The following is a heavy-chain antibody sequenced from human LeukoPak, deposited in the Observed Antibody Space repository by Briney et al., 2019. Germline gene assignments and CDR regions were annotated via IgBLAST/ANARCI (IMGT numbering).Heavy chain of an antibody. CDR2: MYVSGTT. J-gene: IGHJ6*02. D-gene: IGHD3-22*01. CDR3: ARENYYESSGYSEGMDV. CDR1: GDSISNSY. V-gene: IGHV4-4*07. Sequence: PSETLSLTCTVSGDSISNSYLSWIRQPAGKGLEWIGRMYVSGTTNYNPSLRSRVTMSVDTSKNQFSLRLSSVTAADTAVYYCARENYYESSGYSEGMDVWGQGLTVTVSS.